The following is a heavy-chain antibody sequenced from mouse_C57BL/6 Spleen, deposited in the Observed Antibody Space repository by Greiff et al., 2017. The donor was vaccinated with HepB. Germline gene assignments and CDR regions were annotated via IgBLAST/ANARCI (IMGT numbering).Heavy chain of an antibody. D-gene: IGHD1-1*01. Sequence: VQLQQSGPELVKPGASVKISCKASGYAFSSSWMNWVKQRPGKGLEWIGRIYPGGGDTNYNGKFKGKATLTADKSSSTAYMQLSSLTSEDSAVYFCARRLCYGSSPFAYWGQGTLVTVSA. CDR2: IYPGGGDT. J-gene: IGHJ3*01. V-gene: IGHV1-82*01. CDR1: GYAFSSSW. CDR3: ARRLCYGSSPFAY.